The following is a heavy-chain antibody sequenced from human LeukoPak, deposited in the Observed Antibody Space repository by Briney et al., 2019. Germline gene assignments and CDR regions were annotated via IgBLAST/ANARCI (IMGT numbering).Heavy chain of an antibody. J-gene: IGHJ3*02. CDR3: ANMWGSPDAFDI. CDR2: ITSSGKYI. Sequence: GGSLRLSCAASGLTFSRYSMNWVRQAPGKGLEWVASITSSGKYIYYADSVEGRFTISRDNGENSLYLQMNSLRPDDTAVYYCANMWGSPDAFDIWGQGTMVTVSS. CDR1: GLTFSRYS. V-gene: IGHV3-21*01. D-gene: IGHD1-26*01.